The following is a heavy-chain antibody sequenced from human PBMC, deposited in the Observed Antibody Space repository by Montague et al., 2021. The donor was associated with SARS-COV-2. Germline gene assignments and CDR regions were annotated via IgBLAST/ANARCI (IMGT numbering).Heavy chain of an antibody. Sequence: FLRLSCAASGFTFEDYAMHWVRQAPGKGLEWVSGISWDSGSIGYADSVKGRFSISRDNAKNSLYLQMNSLRAEDTALYYCAKVGTAAAGTTFSRYFQHWGQGTLVTVSS. CDR2: ISWDSGSI. J-gene: IGHJ1*01. CDR1: GFTFEDYA. V-gene: IGHV3-9*01. D-gene: IGHD6-13*01. CDR3: AKVGTAAAGTTFSRYFQH.